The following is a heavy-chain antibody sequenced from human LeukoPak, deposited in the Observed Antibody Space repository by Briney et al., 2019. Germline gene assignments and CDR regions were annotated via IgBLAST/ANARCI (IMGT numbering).Heavy chain of an antibody. CDR2: IYHSGST. Sequence: SQTLSPTCAVSGGSISSGGYSWSWIRQPPGKGLEWIGYIYHSGSTYYNPSLKSRVTISVDRSKNQFSLKLSSVTAADTAVYYCARGGYSGYDDAFDIWGQGTMVTVSS. CDR3: ARGGYSGYDDAFDI. V-gene: IGHV4-30-2*01. CDR1: GGSISSGGYS. J-gene: IGHJ3*02. D-gene: IGHD5-12*01.